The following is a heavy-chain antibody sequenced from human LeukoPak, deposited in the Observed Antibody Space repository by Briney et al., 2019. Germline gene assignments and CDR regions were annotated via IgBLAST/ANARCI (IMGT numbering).Heavy chain of an antibody. J-gene: IGHJ4*02. CDR2: ISGSGGST. D-gene: IGHD3-3*01. V-gene: IGHV3-23*01. CDR1: GFTFSSYA. CDR3: AKGMNAIFGVVTPYFDY. Sequence: PGGSLRLSCAASGFTFSSYAMSWVRQAPGKGLEWVSAISGSGGSTYYADSVQGRFTTPRDNSKNPLYLQMNSLRAEDTAVYYCAKGMNAIFGVVTPYFDYWGQGTLVTVSS.